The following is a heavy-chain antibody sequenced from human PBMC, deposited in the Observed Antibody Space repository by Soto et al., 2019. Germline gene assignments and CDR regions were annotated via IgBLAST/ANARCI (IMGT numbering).Heavy chain of an antibody. V-gene: IGHV4-31*03. D-gene: IGHD3-3*01. CDR3: ARENFGVVIHDAFDL. CDR2: IFDSETA. CDR1: RGSVSSGGYY. Sequence: QVQLQESGPGLVKTSQTLSLTCTVSRGSVSSGGYYWNWIRQHPGKGLEWLGYIFDSETAYYNPYHKRRLTISMDTSKNQFSLKVTSVTPADTAVYYCARENFGVVIHDAFDLWGQGTMVTVSS. J-gene: IGHJ3*01.